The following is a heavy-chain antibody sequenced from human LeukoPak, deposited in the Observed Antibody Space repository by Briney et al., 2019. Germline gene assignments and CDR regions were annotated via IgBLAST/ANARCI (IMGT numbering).Heavy chain of an antibody. J-gene: IGHJ4*02. CDR2: IWYDGSNK. CDR1: GFTFSSYG. Sequence: GRSLRLSCAASGFTFSSYGMHWVRQAPGKGLEWVAVIWYDGSNKYYADSVKGRFTISRDNPKNTLYLQMNSLRAEDTAVYYCARYRVAGGDFDYWGQGTLVTVSS. CDR3: ARYRVAGGDFDY. D-gene: IGHD3-3*01. V-gene: IGHV3-33*01.